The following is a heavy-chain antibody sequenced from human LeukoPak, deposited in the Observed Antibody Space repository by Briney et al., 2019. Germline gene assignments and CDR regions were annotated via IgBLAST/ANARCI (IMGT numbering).Heavy chain of an antibody. J-gene: IGHJ6*03. D-gene: IGHD2-2*02. V-gene: IGHV4-34*01. CDR2: INHSGST. Sequence: SETLSLTCAVYGGSFSGYYWSWIRQPPGKGLEWIGEINHSGSTNYNPSLKSRVTISVDTSKNQFSLKLSSVTAADTAVYYCARGKRDIVVVPAAIHYYYYMDVWGKGTTATVPS. CDR1: GGSFSGYY. CDR3: ARGKRDIVVVPAAIHYYYYMDV.